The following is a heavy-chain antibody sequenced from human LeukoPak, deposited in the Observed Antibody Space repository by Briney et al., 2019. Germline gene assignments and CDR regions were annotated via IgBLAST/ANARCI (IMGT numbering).Heavy chain of an antibody. CDR1: GGSISSGDYY. D-gene: IGHD4-11*01. CDR3: ARAPSGTVTYYYMDV. CDR2: IYYSGST. J-gene: IGHJ6*03. V-gene: IGHV4-30-4*08. Sequence: PSQTLSLTRTVSGGSISSGDYYWSWIRQPPGKGLEWIGYIYYSGSTYYNPSLKSRVTISVDTSKNQFSLKLSSVTAADTAVYYCARAPSGTVTYYYMDVWGKGTTVTVS.